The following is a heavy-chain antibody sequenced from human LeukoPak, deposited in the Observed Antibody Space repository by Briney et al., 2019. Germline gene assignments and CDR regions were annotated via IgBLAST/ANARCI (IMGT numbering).Heavy chain of an antibody. CDR2: IYPGDSDT. V-gene: IGHV5-51*01. CDR1: GYSFTSYW. D-gene: IGHD3-10*01. CDR3: ARQGYYYGSLDAFDI. J-gene: IGHJ3*02. Sequence: GESLKISCKGSGYSFTSYWIGWVRQMPGKGLEWMGIIYPGDSDTRYSPSFQGQVTISADKSISTAYLQWSSLRASDTAMYYCARQGYYYGSLDAFDIWGQGTMVTVSS.